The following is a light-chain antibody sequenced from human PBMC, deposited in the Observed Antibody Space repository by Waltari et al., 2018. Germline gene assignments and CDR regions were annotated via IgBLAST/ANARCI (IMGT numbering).Light chain of an antibody. Sequence: EIEMTQSPATLSVSPGERATLSCRASQSVGHKIAWYQQTPGQAPRLPLYDAYTRATGIPARFTGSGSGTEFTRTISSLQSEDFGVYHCLQYNHWPPWTFGQGTKVEIK. CDR2: DAY. CDR3: LQYNHWPPWT. J-gene: IGKJ1*01. V-gene: IGKV3-15*01. CDR1: QSVGHK.